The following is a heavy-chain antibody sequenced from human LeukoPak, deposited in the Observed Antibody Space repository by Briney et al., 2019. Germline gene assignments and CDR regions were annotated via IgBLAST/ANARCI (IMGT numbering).Heavy chain of an antibody. CDR1: GFTFSDYY. D-gene: IGHD4-11*01. CDR2: ISSSGSTI. Sequence: GGSLRLSRAASGFTFSDYYMSWLRQAPGKGLEWVSYISSSGSTIYYADSVKGRFTISRDNAKNSLYLQMNSLRAEDTAVYYCARDPMTTEGYYYYYMDVWGKGTTVTVSS. V-gene: IGHV3-11*04. J-gene: IGHJ6*03. CDR3: ARDPMTTEGYYYYYMDV.